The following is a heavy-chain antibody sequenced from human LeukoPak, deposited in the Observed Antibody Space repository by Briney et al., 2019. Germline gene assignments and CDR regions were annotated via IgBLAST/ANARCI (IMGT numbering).Heavy chain of an antibody. CDR1: GFTFDDYA. V-gene: IGHV3-9*01. Sequence: GGSLRLSCAASGFTFDDYAMHWVRQAPGKGLEWVSGISWNSGSIDYAGSVKGRFTISRDNAKNSLYLQMNSLRAEDTAVYYCAKHHCSSISCHGRSSGDFDYWGQGTLVTVSS. CDR2: ISWNSGSI. CDR3: AKHHCSSISCHGRSSGDFDY. D-gene: IGHD2-2*01. J-gene: IGHJ4*02.